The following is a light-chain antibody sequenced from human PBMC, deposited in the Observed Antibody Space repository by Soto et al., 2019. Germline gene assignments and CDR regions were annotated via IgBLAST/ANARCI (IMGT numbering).Light chain of an antibody. CDR3: QQYGSSPTWT. CDR2: GAS. J-gene: IGKJ1*01. V-gene: IGKV3-20*01. CDR1: QSVSSNY. Sequence: EIVWTQSPGTLSLSPGERATLSCRASQSVSSNYLAWYQQKPCQAPRLLIYGASTRATGIPDRFSGSGSGTDFTLTISRLEPEDSAVYYCQQYGSSPTWTFGQGTKVDIK.